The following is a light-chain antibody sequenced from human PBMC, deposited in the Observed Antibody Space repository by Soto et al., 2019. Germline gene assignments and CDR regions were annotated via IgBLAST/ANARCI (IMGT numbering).Light chain of an antibody. CDR2: SNN. CDR3: AALDDSLNGVV. CDR1: SSNIGSNT. V-gene: IGLV1-44*01. J-gene: IGLJ2*01. Sequence: QSVLTQPPSASGTPGQRVTISCSGSSSNIGSNTVNWYQQLPGTAPKLLIYSNNQRPSGGPDRCSGSKSGTSASLAISGLQSEDEADYYCAALDDSLNGVVFGGGTKLTVL.